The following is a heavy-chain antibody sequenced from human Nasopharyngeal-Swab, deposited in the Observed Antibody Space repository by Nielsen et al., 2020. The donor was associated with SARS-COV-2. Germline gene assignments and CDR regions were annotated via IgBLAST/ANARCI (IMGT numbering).Heavy chain of an antibody. Sequence: WIRQPPGKGLEWVAVIWYDGSNKYYADFVKGRSTISRDNSKSTLYLQMNSLRVEDTAVYYCATPDSNAYYLAFDFWGQGTLVTVSS. D-gene: IGHD3-22*01. CDR2: IWYDGSNK. CDR3: ATPDSNAYYLAFDF. V-gene: IGHV3-33*01. J-gene: IGHJ4*02.